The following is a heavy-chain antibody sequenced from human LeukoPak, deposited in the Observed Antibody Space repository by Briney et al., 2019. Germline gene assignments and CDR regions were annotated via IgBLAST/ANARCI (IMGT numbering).Heavy chain of an antibody. Sequence: GSLRLSCAASGFTFSSYEMNWVRQAPGKGLEWIGEINHSGSTNYNPSLKSRVTISVDTSKNQFSLKLSSVTAADTAVYYCARGRGGITTIVVDYWGQGTLVTVSS. J-gene: IGHJ4*02. CDR1: GFTFSSYE. CDR3: ARGRGGITTIVVDY. V-gene: IGHV4-34*01. CDR2: INHSGST. D-gene: IGHD3-22*01.